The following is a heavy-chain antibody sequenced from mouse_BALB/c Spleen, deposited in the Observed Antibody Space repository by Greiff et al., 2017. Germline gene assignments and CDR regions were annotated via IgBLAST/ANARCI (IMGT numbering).Heavy chain of an antibody. CDR3: AREDYRYDGTWFAY. D-gene: IGHD2-14*01. CDR1: GFTFSDYY. Sequence: EVKVVESGGGLVKPGGSLKLSCAASGFTFSDYYMYWVRQTPEKRLEWVATISDGGSYTYYPDSVKGRFTISRDNAKNNLYLQMSSLKSEDTAMYYCAREDYRYDGTWFAYWGQGTLVTVSA. CDR2: ISDGGSYT. J-gene: IGHJ3*01. V-gene: IGHV5-4*02.